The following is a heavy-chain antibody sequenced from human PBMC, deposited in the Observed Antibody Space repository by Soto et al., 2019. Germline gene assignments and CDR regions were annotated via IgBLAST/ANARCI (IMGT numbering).Heavy chain of an antibody. CDR3: ARVKEGDVSYYFDY. Sequence: SVKVSCKASGGTFSSYAISWVRQAPGQGLEWMGGIIPIFGTANYAQKFQGRVTITADESTSTAYMELSSLRSEDTAVYYCARVKEGDVSYYFDYCGQRPLVTVS. CDR1: GGTFSSYA. V-gene: IGHV1-69*13. CDR2: IIPIFGTA. J-gene: IGHJ4*02. D-gene: IGHD1-26*01.